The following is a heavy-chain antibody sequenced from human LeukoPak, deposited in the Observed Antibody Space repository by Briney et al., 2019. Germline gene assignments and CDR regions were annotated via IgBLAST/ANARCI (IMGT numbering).Heavy chain of an antibody. CDR3: ARLRLQPLTIFGVVIRKRENSMGFDP. Sequence: SETLSLTCAVYGGSFSGYYWSWIRQPPGKGLEWIGEINRSGSTNYNPSLKSRVTISVDTSKNQFSLKLSSVTAADTAVYYCARLRLQPLTIFGVVIRKRENSMGFDPWGQGTLVTVSS. V-gene: IGHV4-34*01. D-gene: IGHD3-3*01. CDR1: GGSFSGYY. CDR2: INRSGST. J-gene: IGHJ5*02.